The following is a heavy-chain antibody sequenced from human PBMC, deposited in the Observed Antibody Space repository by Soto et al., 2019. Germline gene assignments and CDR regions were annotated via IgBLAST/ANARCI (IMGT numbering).Heavy chain of an antibody. V-gene: IGHV1-69*01. J-gene: IGHJ3*02. D-gene: IGHD3-3*01. CDR1: GGTFSSYA. Sequence: QVQLVQSGAEVKKPGSSVKVSCKASGGTFSSYAISWVRQAPGQGLEWMGGIIPIFGTANYAQKFQGRVTITADESTSTADMELSSLRSEDTAVYYCARDPGVLEWSYGAFDIWGQGTMVTVSS. CDR2: IIPIFGTA. CDR3: ARDPGVLEWSYGAFDI.